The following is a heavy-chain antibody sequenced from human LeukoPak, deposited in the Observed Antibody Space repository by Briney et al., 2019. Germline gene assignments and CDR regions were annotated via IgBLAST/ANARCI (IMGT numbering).Heavy chain of an antibody. J-gene: IGHJ4*02. Sequence: ASVKVSCKASGYTFTGYHMHWVRQAPGQGLGWMGWINPNSGGTNYAQKFQGRVTMTRDTSISTAYMELSRLRSDDTAVYYCARGPSDIVLMVYAIDPSRFDYWGQGTLVTVSS. D-gene: IGHD2-8*01. CDR1: GYTFTGYH. V-gene: IGHV1-2*02. CDR2: INPNSGGT. CDR3: ARGPSDIVLMVYAIDPSRFDY.